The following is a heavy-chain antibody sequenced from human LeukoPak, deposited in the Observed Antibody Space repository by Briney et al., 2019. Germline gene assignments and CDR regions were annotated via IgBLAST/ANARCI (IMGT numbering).Heavy chain of an antibody. CDR1: GGSISSSSYY. CDR2: IYYSGST. CDR3: ARGAYYDFWSGSWFDP. V-gene: IGHV4-39*01. Sequence: SETLSLTCTVAGGSISSSSYYWGWIRQPPGKGLEWFGSIYYSGSTYYNPSLKRRVTISVDTSKNQFSLKLSSVTAADTAVYYCARGAYYDFWSGSWFDPWGQGTLVTVSS. D-gene: IGHD3-3*01. J-gene: IGHJ5*02.